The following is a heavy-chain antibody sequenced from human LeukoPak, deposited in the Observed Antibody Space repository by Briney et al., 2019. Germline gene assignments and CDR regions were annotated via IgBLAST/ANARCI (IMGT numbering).Heavy chain of an antibody. CDR3: ARDQEGSGWYVRYFDY. CDR2: IYTSGST. V-gene: IGHV4-4*07. D-gene: IGHD6-19*01. Sequence: PSETLSLTCTVSGGSISSYYWSWIWQPAGKGLEWIGRIYTSGSTNYNPSLKSRVTMSVDTSKNQFSLKLSSVTAADTAVYYCARDQEGSGWYVRYFDYWGQGTLVTVSS. CDR1: GGSISSYY. J-gene: IGHJ4*02.